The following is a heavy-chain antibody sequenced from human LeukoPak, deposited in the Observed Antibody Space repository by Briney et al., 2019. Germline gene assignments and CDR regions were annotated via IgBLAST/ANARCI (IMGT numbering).Heavy chain of an antibody. CDR2: IRYDGSNK. Sequence: PGGSLRLSCAASGFTFSSYGMHWVRQAPGKGLEWVAFIRYDGSNKYYADSVKGRFTISRDNSKNTLYLQMNSLRAEDTAVYYCARHGKLYYDSSPLDDAFDIWGQGTMVTVSS. D-gene: IGHD3-22*01. CDR1: GFTFSSYG. CDR3: ARHGKLYYDSSPLDDAFDI. V-gene: IGHV3-30*02. J-gene: IGHJ3*02.